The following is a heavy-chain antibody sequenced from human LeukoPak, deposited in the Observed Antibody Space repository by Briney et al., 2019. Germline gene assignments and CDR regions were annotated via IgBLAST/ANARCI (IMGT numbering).Heavy chain of an antibody. D-gene: IGHD3-3*01. CDR1: GFPFRSYG. CDR2: ISYDGSNK. V-gene: IGHV3-30*03. CDR3: ARDRSGYANDAFDF. J-gene: IGHJ3*01. Sequence: GRSLRLSCAASGFPFRSYGMHWVRQAPGKGLEWVAVISYDGSNKYYADSVKGRFTISRDNSKSTLYLQMNSLRAEDTAVYHCARDRSGYANDAFDFWGQGTMVTVSS.